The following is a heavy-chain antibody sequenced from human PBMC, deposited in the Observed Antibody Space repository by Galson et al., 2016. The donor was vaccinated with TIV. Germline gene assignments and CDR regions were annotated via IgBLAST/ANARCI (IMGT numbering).Heavy chain of an antibody. CDR3: ARPREGVQHQHYYSMDV. D-gene: IGHD2-2*01. CDR1: GVTFSLHA. V-gene: IGHV1-69*13. Sequence: SVKVSCKASGVTFSLHAISWVRQALGQGLEWMGGIIPMFGTANYAQKFQGRATITADESTNTAYMELSSLRSEDAAVYYCARPREGVQHQHYYSMDVWGQGTTITVSS. CDR2: IIPMFGTA. J-gene: IGHJ6*02.